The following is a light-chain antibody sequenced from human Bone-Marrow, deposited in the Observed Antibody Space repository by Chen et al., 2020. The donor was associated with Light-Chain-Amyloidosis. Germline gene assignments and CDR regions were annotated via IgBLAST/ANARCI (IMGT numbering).Light chain of an antibody. Sequence: SYELTQPPSVSVSPGQTARITCSGDDLPTKYAYWYQQKPGQAPVLVIHIDTERPSGISERFSGSSSVTTATLTISGFQAEDEADYHCQSADSSGTYEVIFGGGTKLTVL. CDR1: DLPTKY. CDR3: QSADSSGTYEVI. J-gene: IGLJ2*01. V-gene: IGLV3-25*03. CDR2: IDT.